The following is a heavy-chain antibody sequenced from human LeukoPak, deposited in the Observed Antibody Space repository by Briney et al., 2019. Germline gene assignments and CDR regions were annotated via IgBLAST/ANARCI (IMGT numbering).Heavy chain of an antibody. J-gene: IGHJ1*01. D-gene: IGHD4-11*01. CDR1: GYTFTNYG. CDR3: ARDKAVTTELTQYFHH. V-gene: IGHV1-18*01. CDR2: ISGYDGYT. Sequence: ASVKVSCKASGYTFTNYGVSWVRQAPGQGLEWMGWISGYDGYTNYAQKFQFRVTMTTDTSTSTAYMELRSLTSDDTAVYYCARDKAVTTELTQYFHHWGQGTLVTVSS.